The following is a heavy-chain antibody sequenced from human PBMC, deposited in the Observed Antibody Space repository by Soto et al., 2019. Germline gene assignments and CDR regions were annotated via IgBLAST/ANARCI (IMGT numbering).Heavy chain of an antibody. CDR3: AREPYGDSQYFDY. CDR2: ISHDGRVT. V-gene: IGHV3-30*04. CDR1: GFTFNSLS. Sequence: QVQLVESGGGMVQPGTSLRLSCAASGFTFNSLSLHWVRQRPDKGLEWVAVISHDGRVTFYADFVKGRFTVSRDNSKNTIYLQVNSLRAEDTVVYYCAREPYGDSQYFDYWGQGTLVTVSS. J-gene: IGHJ4*02. D-gene: IGHD2-21*02.